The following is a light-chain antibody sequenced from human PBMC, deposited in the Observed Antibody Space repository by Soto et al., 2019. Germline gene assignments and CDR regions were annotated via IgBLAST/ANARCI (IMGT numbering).Light chain of an antibody. V-gene: IGKV3-20*01. CDR3: QQYGNAPIT. CDR2: GTS. CDR1: QRFXSN. J-gene: IGKJ5*01. Sequence: VMTQCPATLPVSPGERATLSCRARQRFXSNLAWYQQKPGQAPRVLXYGTSSRATGIPDRLSGSGSGTDFTLTISRLEPEDFAVYYCQQYGNAPITFGQGTRLEI.